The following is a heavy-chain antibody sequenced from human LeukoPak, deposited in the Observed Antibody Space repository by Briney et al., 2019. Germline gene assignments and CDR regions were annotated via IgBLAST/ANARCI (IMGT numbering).Heavy chain of an antibody. CDR2: IYYSGST. J-gene: IGHJ3*02. CDR1: GVSISTTSYY. V-gene: IGHV4-39*01. CDR3: ARHGKGPVTDAFDI. D-gene: IGHD1-1*01. Sequence: PSETLSLTCTVSGVSISTTSYYWGWIRQTPGKGLEWIGSIYYSGSTYYNPSLKSRVTISVDTSKNQFSLKLSSVTAADTAVYYCARHGKGPVTDAFDIWGQGTMVTVSS.